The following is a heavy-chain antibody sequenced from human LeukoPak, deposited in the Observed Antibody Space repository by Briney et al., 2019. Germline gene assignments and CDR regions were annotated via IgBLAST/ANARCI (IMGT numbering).Heavy chain of an antibody. J-gene: IGHJ3*02. D-gene: IGHD4-11*01. CDR1: GGTFSSYA. V-gene: IGHV1-69*05. Sequence: ASVKVSCEASGGTFSSYAISWVRQAPGQGLEWMGGIIPIFGTANYAQKFQGRVTITTDESTSTAYMELSSLRSEDTAVYYCARDGKTSPAATVTMRDAFDIWGQGTMVTVSS. CDR3: ARDGKTSPAATVTMRDAFDI. CDR2: IIPIFGTA.